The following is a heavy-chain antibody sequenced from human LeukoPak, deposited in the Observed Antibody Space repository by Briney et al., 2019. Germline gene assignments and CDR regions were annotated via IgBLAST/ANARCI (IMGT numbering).Heavy chain of an antibody. CDR1: GFTFSDYY. CDR2: VTSGSSI. J-gene: IGHJ6*02. Sequence: PGGSLRLSCAVSGFTFSDYYMTWIRQAPGKGLEWVSYVTSGSSIYYADSVKGRFTVSRDNAKNSLYLQMNSLRDEDTAVYYCARQTAWYYGMDVWGQGTTVTVSS. V-gene: IGHV3-11*01. CDR3: ARQTAWYYGMDV.